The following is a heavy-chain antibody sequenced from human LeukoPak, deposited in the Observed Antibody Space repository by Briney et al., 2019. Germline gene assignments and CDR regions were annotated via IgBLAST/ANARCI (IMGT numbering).Heavy chain of an antibody. D-gene: IGHD3/OR15-3a*01. V-gene: IGHV3-48*03. CDR1: GFTFSSYE. CDR3: ARVGHYYYYYMDV. J-gene: IGHJ6*03. Sequence: GGSLRLSCAASGFTFSSYEMNWVRQAPGKGLEWVSYISSSGSTIYYADSVKGRFTISRDNAKNSLYLQMNSLRAEDTAVYYCARVGHYYYYYMDVWGKGTTVTISS. CDR2: ISSSGSTI.